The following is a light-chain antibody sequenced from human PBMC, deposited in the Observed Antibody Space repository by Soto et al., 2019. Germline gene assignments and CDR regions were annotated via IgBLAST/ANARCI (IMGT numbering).Light chain of an antibody. Sequence: EILMTQSPATLSVSPGERVTLSCTAIQSVSGNLEWYQQKTGQAPRLLIHGSSTRATDIPARFSGSGSGTELTITITRLQSEDFAVYYCKQHHNWTXGLTCGGGTKV. V-gene: IGKV3-15*01. J-gene: IGKJ4*01. CDR3: KQHHNWTXGLT. CDR1: QSVSGN. CDR2: GSS.